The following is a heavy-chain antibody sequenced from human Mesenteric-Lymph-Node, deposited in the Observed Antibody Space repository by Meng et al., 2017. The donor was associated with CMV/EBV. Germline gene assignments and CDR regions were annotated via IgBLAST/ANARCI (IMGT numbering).Heavy chain of an antibody. CDR1: GLAIRNNY. D-gene: IGHD2-21*02. V-gene: IGHV3-66*02. CDR2: IYSDERT. Sequence: GGSLRLSCVASGLAIRNNYMNWVRQAPGKGLEWVSVIYSDERTYYADSVKGRFTISRDSSKDTLYLHMNSLRVEDTAVYYCARDPRLRYYGSDVWGPGTSVTVSS. CDR3: ARDPRLRYYGSDV. J-gene: IGHJ6*02.